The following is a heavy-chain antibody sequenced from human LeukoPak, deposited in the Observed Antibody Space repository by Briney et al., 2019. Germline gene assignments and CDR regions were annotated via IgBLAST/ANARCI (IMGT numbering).Heavy chain of an antibody. CDR2: ITSSSNYI. CDR1: GFPFSIYS. Sequence: PGGSLRLSCAASGFPFSIYSMNCVRQPPGKGLEWLSSITSSSNYIYYADSVKGRFTISRDNVQNSLYLQMNSLRAEDTAMYYCARDRGDFDNWGQGTLVTVSS. CDR3: ARDRGDFDN. V-gene: IGHV3-21*01. J-gene: IGHJ4*02.